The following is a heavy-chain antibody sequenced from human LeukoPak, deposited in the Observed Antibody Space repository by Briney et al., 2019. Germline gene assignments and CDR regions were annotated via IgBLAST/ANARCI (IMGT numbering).Heavy chain of an antibody. CDR3: ARSSEGQYYYDSRGFSYYYYYMDV. J-gene: IGHJ6*03. D-gene: IGHD3-22*01. Sequence: SETLSLTCTVSGGSISSYYWSWIRQPPGKGLEWIGYIYYSGSTYYNPSLRSRVTISVDTSKNQFSLKLSSVTAADTAVYYCARSSEGQYYYDSRGFSYYYYYMDVWGKGTTVTISS. CDR1: GGSISSYY. CDR2: IYYSGST. V-gene: IGHV4-59*01.